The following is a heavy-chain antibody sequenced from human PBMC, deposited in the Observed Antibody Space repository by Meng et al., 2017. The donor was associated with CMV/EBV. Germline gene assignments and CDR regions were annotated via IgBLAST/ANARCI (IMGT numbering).Heavy chain of an antibody. V-gene: IGHV1-2*02. J-gene: IGHJ4*02. Sequence: QAQLLQSGAGVKKPGASVTVSCNASGYTVTSYYKHWVRQGPGQGLEWMGCINTNSGGTNNDKKFQGSVTTTRDTTISTAYMEMGSLRSDAKAVDYCARVAVRLGPFDYWGQGTLVTVSS. CDR1: GYTVTSYY. CDR3: ARVAVRLGPFDY. D-gene: IGHD1-26*01. CDR2: INTNSGGT.